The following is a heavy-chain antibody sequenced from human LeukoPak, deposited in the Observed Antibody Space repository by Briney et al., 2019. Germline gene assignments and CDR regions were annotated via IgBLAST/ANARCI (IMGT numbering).Heavy chain of an antibody. CDR1: GFTFSSYD. D-gene: IGHD5-12*01. Sequence: GGSLRLSCAASGFTFSSYDMNLVRQAPGEGLEWVSFISPSDSTIYYAESVKGRFTISRDNAKNSVYLQMNSLRVEDTAVYYCARGRGSVWGKGTTVTVSS. CDR3: ARGRGSV. V-gene: IGHV3-48*03. J-gene: IGHJ6*04. CDR2: ISPSDSTI.